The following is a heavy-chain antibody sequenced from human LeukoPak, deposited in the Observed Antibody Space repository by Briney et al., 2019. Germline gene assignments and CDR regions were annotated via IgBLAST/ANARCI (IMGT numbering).Heavy chain of an antibody. Sequence: GASVKVSCKASGYTFTSYDISWVRQAPGQGLEWMGRIIPIFGTANYAQKFQGRVTITTDESTSTAYMELSSLRSEDTAVYYCARMASIAAHFDYWGQGTLVTVSS. J-gene: IGHJ4*02. CDR1: GYTFTSYD. V-gene: IGHV1-69*05. CDR2: IIPIFGTA. D-gene: IGHD6-6*01. CDR3: ARMASIAAHFDY.